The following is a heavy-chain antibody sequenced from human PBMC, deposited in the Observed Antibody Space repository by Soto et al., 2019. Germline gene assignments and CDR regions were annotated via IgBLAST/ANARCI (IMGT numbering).Heavy chain of an antibody. Sequence: EVQVLESGGDLVQPGGSLRLSCAASGFTIRNYAMSWVRQAPGKALEWVSGISGGSDRTYYADSVKGRFTISKDTSSNTLYLQMNSLRVEDTAVYHCGGAWTWGQGTMVTVSS. CDR3: GGAWT. CDR1: GFTIRNYA. D-gene: IGHD3-16*01. J-gene: IGHJ3*01. V-gene: IGHV3-23*01. CDR2: ISGGSDRT.